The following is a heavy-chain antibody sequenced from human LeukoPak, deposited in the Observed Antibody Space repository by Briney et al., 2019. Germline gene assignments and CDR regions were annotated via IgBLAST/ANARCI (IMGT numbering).Heavy chain of an antibody. J-gene: IGHJ4*02. CDR1: GFTFNTYS. Sequence: GGSLRLSCAASGFTFNTYSINWVRQAPGKGLEWVSSISGSRTYIFYADSVKGRFTISRDNAENSLYLQMNSLRAEDTAVYYCARWGFSYGSDYWGQGTLVTVSS. CDR3: ARWGFSYGSDY. V-gene: IGHV3-21*01. CDR2: ISGSRTYI. D-gene: IGHD5-18*01.